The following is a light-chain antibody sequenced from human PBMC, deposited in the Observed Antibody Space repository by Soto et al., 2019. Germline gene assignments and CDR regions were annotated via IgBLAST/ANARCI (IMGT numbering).Light chain of an antibody. V-gene: IGKV1-33*01. CDR3: QRYDNVPLT. CDR1: QAISNY. Sequence: GARVTITCQASQAISNYLNWYQQKPGKAPKLLIYDAINLETGVPSRFSGSGSGTDFTVTISSLQPEDIATYYCQRYDNVPLTFGGGTRVEIK. CDR2: DAI. J-gene: IGKJ4*01.